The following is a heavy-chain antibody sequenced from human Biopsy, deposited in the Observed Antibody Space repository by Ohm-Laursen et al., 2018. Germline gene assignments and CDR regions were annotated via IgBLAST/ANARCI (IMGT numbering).Heavy chain of an antibody. CDR2: IYYSVMT. CDR1: GDSVTKYY. J-gene: IGHJ6*02. CDR3: ARDSGILNYGNFKYYHYYGMDV. Sequence: SETLSLTYTVSGDSVTKYYWSWIRQPPGKGLEWIGHIYYSVMTNYNPSLQSRVSISVDTSGNQVSLTLSSVTAADTAVYYCARDSGILNYGNFKYYHYYGMDVWGQGTKVTVSS. D-gene: IGHD4-11*01. V-gene: IGHV4-59*02.